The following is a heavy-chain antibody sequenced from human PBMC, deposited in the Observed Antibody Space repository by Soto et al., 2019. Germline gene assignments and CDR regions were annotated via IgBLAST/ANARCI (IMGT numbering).Heavy chain of an antibody. V-gene: IGHV3-23*01. D-gene: IGHD6-19*01. Sequence: RLSCAASGFTLSTYWMSWVRQAPGKELEWVAAISGSVSSTYYADSVKGRVTITRDNPRNTLYLQMSSLRAEDTAVYYCAKPPGSGWAYYYYGMDVWGKGTTVTVSS. CDR3: AKPPGSGWAYYYYGMDV. CDR2: ISGSVSST. CDR1: GFTLSTYW. J-gene: IGHJ6*04.